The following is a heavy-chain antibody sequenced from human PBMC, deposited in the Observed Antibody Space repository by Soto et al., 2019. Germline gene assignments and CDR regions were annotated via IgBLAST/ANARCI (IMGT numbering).Heavy chain of an antibody. CDR1: GDSVSSDSVA. CDR3: ARDQTYNTSSKWFDP. V-gene: IGHV6-1*01. Sequence: SQTLSLTCAISGDSVSSDSVAWNWIRQSPSRGLEWLGRTYYRSKWYNDYAVSVKSRITINSDTSKNQFSLHLNSVTPEDTAVYYCARDQTYNTSSKWFDPWGQGXLVTVYS. D-gene: IGHD6-6*01. J-gene: IGHJ5*02. CDR2: TYYRSKWYN.